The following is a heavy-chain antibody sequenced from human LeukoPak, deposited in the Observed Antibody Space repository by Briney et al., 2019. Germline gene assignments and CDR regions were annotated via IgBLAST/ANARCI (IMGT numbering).Heavy chain of an antibody. CDR2: INPSGGST. D-gene: IGHD1-26*01. V-gene: IGHV1-46*01. Sequence: GASVKVSCKASGYTFTSCYMHWVRQAPGQGLEWMGIINPSGGSTSYAQKFQGRVTMTRDTSTSTVYMELSSLRSEDTAVYYCARGVAWLGALGGCYFDYWGQGTLVTVSS. CDR3: ARGVAWLGALGGCYFDY. CDR1: GYTFTSCY. J-gene: IGHJ4*02.